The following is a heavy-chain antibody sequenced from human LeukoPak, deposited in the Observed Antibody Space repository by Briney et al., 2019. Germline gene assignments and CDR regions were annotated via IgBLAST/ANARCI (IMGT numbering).Heavy chain of an antibody. CDR2: ISGSGGST. J-gene: IGHJ4*02. CDR3: AKAPYYYDSSGSVYFDY. Sequence: GGSLRLSCAASGFTFSSYAMSWVRQAPGKGLEWVSAISGSGGSTYYADSVKGRFTISRDNSKNTLYLQMNSLRAEDTAVYYCAKAPYYYDSSGSVYFDYWGQGTLVTVSS. CDR1: GFTFSSYA. V-gene: IGHV3-23*01. D-gene: IGHD3-22*01.